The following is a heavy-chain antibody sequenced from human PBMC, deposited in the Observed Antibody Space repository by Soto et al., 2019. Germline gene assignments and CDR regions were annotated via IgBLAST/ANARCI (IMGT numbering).Heavy chain of an antibody. CDR2: IYDSESA. CDR3: ARTSSSSSAADY. V-gene: IGHV4-31*03. Sequence: QVQLQESGPGLVKASQTLSLICSVSGESISSGGYYWSWIRHHPGKGLEWIGYIYDSESAYYNPSLKSRVTISMDTSKKHFAMKPSSVTAADTAVYYCARTSSSSSAADYWGQGTLITVSS. J-gene: IGHJ4*02. CDR1: GESISSGGYY. D-gene: IGHD6-6*01.